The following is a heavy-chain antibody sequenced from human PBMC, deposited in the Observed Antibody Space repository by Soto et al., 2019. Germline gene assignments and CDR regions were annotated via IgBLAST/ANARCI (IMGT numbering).Heavy chain of an antibody. Sequence: ASVKVSCKAFDYPFTTYDISWVRQAPGQGLEWMGWISSFSGKTNYAQKFQGRVTLTRDTSTYTAYMELSNPRSDDSATYYCARQDGYCTTTTCSQWFAPWGQGTLVTVSS. V-gene: IGHV1-18*04. CDR1: DYPFTTYD. J-gene: IGHJ5*02. CDR3: ARQDGYCTTTTCSQWFAP. CDR2: ISSFSGKT. D-gene: IGHD2-8*01.